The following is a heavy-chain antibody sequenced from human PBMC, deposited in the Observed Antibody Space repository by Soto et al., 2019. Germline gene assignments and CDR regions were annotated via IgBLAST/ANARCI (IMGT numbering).Heavy chain of an antibody. Sequence: GGSLRLSCAASGFTFSSYGMHWVRQAPGKGLEWVAVIWYDGSNKYYADSVKGRFTISRDNSKNTLYLQMNSLRAEDTAVYYCATGFSSGWRGNYWGQGTLVTVSS. CDR2: IWYDGSNK. D-gene: IGHD6-19*01. CDR3: ATGFSSGWRGNY. CDR1: GFTFSSYG. V-gene: IGHV3-30*02. J-gene: IGHJ4*02.